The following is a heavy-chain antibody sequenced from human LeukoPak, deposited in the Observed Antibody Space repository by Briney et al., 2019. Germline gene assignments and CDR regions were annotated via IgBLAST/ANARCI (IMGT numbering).Heavy chain of an antibody. J-gene: IGHJ4*02. V-gene: IGHV3-23*01. CDR2: ISGSGGST. CDR1: GFTFSSYG. CDR3: AKVGRSVVVIDY. Sequence: GGTLRLSCAASGFTFSSYGMSWVRQAPGKGLEWVSAISGSGGSTYYADSVKGRFTISRDNSKNTLYLQMNSLRAEDTAVYYCAKVGRSVVVIDYWGQGTLVTVSS. D-gene: IGHD3-22*01.